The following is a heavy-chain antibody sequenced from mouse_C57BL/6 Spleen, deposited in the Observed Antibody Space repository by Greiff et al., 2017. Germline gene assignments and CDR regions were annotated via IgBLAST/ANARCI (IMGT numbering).Heavy chain of an antibody. CDR3: ARYMGDDDEFAY. CDR2: IRNKANGYTT. V-gene: IGHV7-3*01. Sequence: EVKLVESGGGLVQPGGSLSLSCAASGFTFTDYYMSWVRQPPGKALEWLGFIRNKANGYTTEYSASVKGRFTISRDNSQSILYLQMNALRAEDSATYYCARYMGDDDEFAYWGQGTLVTVSA. D-gene: IGHD2-4*01. CDR1: GFTFTDYY. J-gene: IGHJ3*01.